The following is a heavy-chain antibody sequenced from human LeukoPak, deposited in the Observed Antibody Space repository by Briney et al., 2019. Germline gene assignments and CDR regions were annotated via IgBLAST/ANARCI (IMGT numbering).Heavy chain of an antibody. CDR2: INLNSGGT. J-gene: IGHJ5*02. V-gene: IGHV1-2*02. D-gene: IGHD2-2*01. CDR1: GYTFTGYY. Sequence: GASVKVSCKASGYTFTGYYMHWVRQAPGQGLEWMGWINLNSGGTNYAQKFQGGVTMTRDTSISTAYMELSRLRSDDTAVYYCAREYCSSANCYVRPLNYFDPWGQGTLVTVSS. CDR3: AREYCSSANCYVRPLNYFDP.